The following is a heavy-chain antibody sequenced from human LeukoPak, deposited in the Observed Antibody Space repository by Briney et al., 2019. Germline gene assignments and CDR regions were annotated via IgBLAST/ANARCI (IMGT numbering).Heavy chain of an antibody. CDR1: GGSISSSSYY. CDR2: VYYSGST. D-gene: IGHD3-10*02. Sequence: SETLSLTCTVSGGSISSSSYYWSWIRQPPGKGLEWIGYVYYSGSTNYNPSLKSRVTISVDTSKNQFSLNLSSVTAADTAVYYCASCSGRNNYYFDYWGQGTLVTVSS. J-gene: IGHJ4*02. CDR3: ASCSGRNNYYFDY. V-gene: IGHV4-61*01.